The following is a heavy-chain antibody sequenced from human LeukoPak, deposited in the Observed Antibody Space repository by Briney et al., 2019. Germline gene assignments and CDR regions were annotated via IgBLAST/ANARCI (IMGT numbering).Heavy chain of an antibody. CDR3: ARGNTALGY. J-gene: IGHJ4*02. V-gene: IGHV4-59*01. Sequence: SETLSLTCTVSGGSISSYYWSWLRQPPGKGLEWIGYIYYSGSTNYNPSLKSRVTISVDTSKNQFSLKLSSVTTADTAVYYCARGNTALGYWGQGTLVTVSS. CDR1: GGSISSYY. D-gene: IGHD2-2*02. CDR2: IYYSGST.